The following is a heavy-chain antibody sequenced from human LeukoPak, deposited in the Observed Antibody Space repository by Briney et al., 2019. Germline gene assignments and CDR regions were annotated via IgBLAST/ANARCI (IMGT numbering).Heavy chain of an antibody. CDR3: AKDGQQLVNYYGLDV. Sequence: GGSLRLSCAASGFTFSSYAMSWVRQAPGKGLQWVSAISGTGGTTYYADSVKDRFTISRDNSKNTLYLQMNSLRAEDTALYYCAKDGQQLVNYYGLDVWGQGTTVTVSS. CDR2: ISGTGGTT. J-gene: IGHJ6*02. V-gene: IGHV3-23*01. D-gene: IGHD6-13*01. CDR1: GFTFSSYA.